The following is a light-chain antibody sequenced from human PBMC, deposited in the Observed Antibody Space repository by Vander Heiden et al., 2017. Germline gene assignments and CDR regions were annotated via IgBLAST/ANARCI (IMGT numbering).Light chain of an antibody. CDR1: ETINNW. J-gene: IGKJ2*01. CDR2: KAS. Sequence: DIQMTQSPSALSASVGDRFTITCRASETINNWLVWFQQKPGKAPKVLVYKASHLESGVPSRFSGSGSGTDFTLTISSLQPDDFATYYCQQYGTYPYTFGQGTTLQIQ. CDR3: QQYGTYPYT. V-gene: IGKV1-5*03.